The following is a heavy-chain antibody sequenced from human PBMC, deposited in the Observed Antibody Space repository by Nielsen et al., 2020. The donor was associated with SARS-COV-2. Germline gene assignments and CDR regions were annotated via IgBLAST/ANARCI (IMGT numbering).Heavy chain of an antibody. V-gene: IGHV1-24*01. CDR3: ATSDFTIIPLF. CDR2: FDPEDGEI. Sequence: ASVKVSCKVSGYSLTEISMHWVRQDPGKGLEWMGSFDPEDGEIIYAQKFEGRVTMTEDTSTDTAYMELRSLRSEDTAVYYCATSDFTIIPLFWGQGTAVTVSS. CDR1: GYSLTEIS. D-gene: IGHD3-3*01. J-gene: IGHJ6*02.